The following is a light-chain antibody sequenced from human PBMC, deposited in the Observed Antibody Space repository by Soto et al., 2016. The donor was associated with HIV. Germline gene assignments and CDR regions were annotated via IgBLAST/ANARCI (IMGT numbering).Light chain of an antibody. V-gene: IGLV3-21*03. CDR1: NIGGKS. CDR3: QVWDSSSDHVV. CDR2: DDS. Sequence: SYELTQPSSVSVAPGKTATITCGGNNIGGKSVHWFQQKPGQAPVLVVYDDSDRPSGIPERFSGSNSGNTATLTISRVEAGDEADYYCQVWDSSSDHVVFGGGTKLTVL. J-gene: IGLJ2*01.